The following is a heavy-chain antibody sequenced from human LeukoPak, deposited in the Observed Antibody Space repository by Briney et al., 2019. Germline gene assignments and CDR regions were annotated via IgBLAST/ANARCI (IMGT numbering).Heavy chain of an antibody. CDR2: INHSGST. Sequence: PSETLSLTCAVYGGSFSGYYWSWIRQPPGKGLEWIGEINHSGSTNYNPSLKSRVTISVDTSKNQFSLKLSSVTAADTAVYYCARHLRWGYSSSRLAFDIWGQGTMVTVSS. CDR1: GGSFSGYY. V-gene: IGHV4-34*01. CDR3: ARHLRWGYSSSRLAFDI. J-gene: IGHJ3*02. D-gene: IGHD6-13*01.